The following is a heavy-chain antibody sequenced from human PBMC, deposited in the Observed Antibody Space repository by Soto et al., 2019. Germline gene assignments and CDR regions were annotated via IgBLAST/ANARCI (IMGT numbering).Heavy chain of an antibody. CDR3: ARDLPGGLFDY. J-gene: IGHJ4*02. D-gene: IGHD2-15*01. Sequence: PGGSLRLSCAASGFTFSSYSMNWVRQAPGKGLEWVSSISSSSYIYYADSVKGRFTISRDNAKNSLYLQMNSLRAEDTAVYYCARDLPGGLFDYWGQGTLVTVSS. CDR1: GFTFSSYS. V-gene: IGHV3-21*01. CDR2: ISSSSYI.